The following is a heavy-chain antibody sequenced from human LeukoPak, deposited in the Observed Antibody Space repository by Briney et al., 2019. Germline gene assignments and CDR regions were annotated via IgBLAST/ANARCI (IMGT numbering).Heavy chain of an antibody. CDR3: ARPVYDILTGYYFDAFDI. CDR1: GLTFSNYA. Sequence: GGSLRLSCAGSGLTFSNYAMSWVRQAPGKGLEWVAVIWYDGSNKYYADSVKGRFTISRDNSKNTLYLQMNSLRAEDTAVYYCARPVYDILTGYYFDAFDIWGQGTMVTVSS. J-gene: IGHJ3*02. D-gene: IGHD3-9*01. CDR2: IWYDGSNK. V-gene: IGHV3-33*08.